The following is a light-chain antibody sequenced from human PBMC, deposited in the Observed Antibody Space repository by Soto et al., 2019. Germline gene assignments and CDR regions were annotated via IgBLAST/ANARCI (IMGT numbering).Light chain of an antibody. CDR3: QQYGSSPLT. CDR1: QSVSSNY. J-gene: IGKJ4*01. CDR2: DAS. Sequence: EIVLTQSPDTLSLPPGERATLSCRASQSVSSNYLAWYQQKPGQAPRFLIYDASSMATGIPDRFRGSGSGTDFTLTISRLEPEDFAVYYCQQYGSSPLTFGGGTKVEIK. V-gene: IGKV3-20*01.